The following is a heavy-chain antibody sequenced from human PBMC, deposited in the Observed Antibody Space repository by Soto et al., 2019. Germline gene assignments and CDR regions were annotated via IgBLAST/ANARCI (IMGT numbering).Heavy chain of an antibody. D-gene: IGHD6-6*01. CDR1: GFTFSNYG. V-gene: IGHV3-21*01. CDR2: ISSSSSYI. Sequence: PGGSLRLSCAASGFTFSNYGINWVRQAPGKGLEWVSFISSSSSYIYYADSVKGRFTISRDNAKNSLYLQLNSLRAEDTAVYYCARAQTSYYFDYWGQGTLVTVSS. CDR3: ARAQTSYYFDY. J-gene: IGHJ4*02.